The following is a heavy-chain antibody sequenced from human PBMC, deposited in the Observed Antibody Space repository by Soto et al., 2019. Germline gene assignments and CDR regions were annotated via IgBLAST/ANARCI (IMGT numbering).Heavy chain of an antibody. Sequence: GGSLRLSCAASGFTFSSYSMNWVRQAPGKGLEWVSSISSSSSYIYYADSVKGRFTISRDNAKNSLYLQMNSLRAEDTAVYYCARGAVVVPAPLNWFDPWGQGTLVTVSS. V-gene: IGHV3-21*01. J-gene: IGHJ5*02. CDR3: ARGAVVVPAPLNWFDP. CDR2: ISSSSSYI. CDR1: GFTFSSYS. D-gene: IGHD2-2*01.